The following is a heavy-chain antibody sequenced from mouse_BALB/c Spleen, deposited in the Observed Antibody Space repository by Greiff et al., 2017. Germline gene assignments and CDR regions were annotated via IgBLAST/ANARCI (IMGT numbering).Heavy chain of an antibody. CDR2: INPNNGGT. D-gene: IGHD1-2*01. Sequence: EVKLVESGPELVKPGASVKIPCKASGYTFTDYNMDWVKQSHGKSLEWIGDINPNNGGTIYNQKFKGKATLTVDKSSSTAYMELRSLTSEDTAVYYCARNYGYYYAMDYWGQGTSVTVSS. CDR3: ARNYGYYYAMDY. J-gene: IGHJ4*01. CDR1: GYTFTDYN. V-gene: IGHV1-18*01.